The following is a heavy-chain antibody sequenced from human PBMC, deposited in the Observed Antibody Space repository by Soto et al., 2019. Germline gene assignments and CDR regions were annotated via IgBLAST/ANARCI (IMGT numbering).Heavy chain of an antibody. V-gene: IGHV4-59*01. CDR2: IYYSGST. D-gene: IGHD2-2*01. J-gene: IGHJ3*02. Sequence: SETLSLTCTVSGGSISSYYWSWIRQPPGEGLEWIGYIYYSGSTNYNPSLKSRVTISVDTSKNQFSLKLSSVTAADTAVYYCARLFRRAMHAFDIWGQGTTVTVSS. CDR3: ARLFRRAMHAFDI. CDR1: GGSISSYY.